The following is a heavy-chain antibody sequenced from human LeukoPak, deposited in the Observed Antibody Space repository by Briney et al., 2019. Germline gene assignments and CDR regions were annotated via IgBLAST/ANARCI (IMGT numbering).Heavy chain of an antibody. CDR2: INHSGST. V-gene: IGHV4-34*01. Sequence: SETLSLTCAVYGGSFSGYYWSWIRQPPGKGLEWIGEINHSGSTNYNPSLKSRVTISVDTSKNQFSLKLSSVTAADTAVYYCARWRLRGGYYYYGMDVWGQGTTVTVSS. J-gene: IGHJ6*02. CDR3: ARWRLRGGYYYYGMDV. D-gene: IGHD4-23*01. CDR1: GGSFSGYY.